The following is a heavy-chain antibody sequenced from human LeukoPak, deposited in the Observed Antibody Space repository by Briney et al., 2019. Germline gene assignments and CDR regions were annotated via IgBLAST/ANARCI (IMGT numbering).Heavy chain of an antibody. J-gene: IGHJ4*02. D-gene: IGHD2-2*01. V-gene: IGHV3-74*03. CDR1: GFTLSVYW. CDR2: MNSDGRSK. CDR3: ARAPTVSVGYCSSASCQADY. Sequence: GGSLRLSCAAPGFTLSVYWMHWVRQAPGKGLVWVSRMNSDGRSKTYADSAKGRLSISRDNARNSVYLQMNSLGVEDTAVYYCARAPTVSVGYCSSASCQADYWGQGTLVTVSS.